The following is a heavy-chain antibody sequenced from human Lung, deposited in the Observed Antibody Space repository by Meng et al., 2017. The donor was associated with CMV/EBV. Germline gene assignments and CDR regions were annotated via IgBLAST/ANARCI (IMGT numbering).Heavy chain of an antibody. Sequence: GGPXRLSCAASGLSVSNNYMTWVRQAPGKGLECVSVIFSGGSTHYVDSVKGRFTISRDASKNTLYLQMNNLRADDTAVYYCARGYPDGDFDSWGQGTLVTVSS. D-gene: IGHD1-14*01. V-gene: IGHV3-53*01. CDR3: ARGYPDGDFDS. CDR2: IFSGGST. CDR1: GLSVSNNY. J-gene: IGHJ4*02.